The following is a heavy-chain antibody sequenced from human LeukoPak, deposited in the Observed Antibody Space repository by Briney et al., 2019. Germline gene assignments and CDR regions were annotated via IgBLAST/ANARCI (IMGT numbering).Heavy chain of an antibody. CDR2: ISSSSSYI. Sequence: KPGGSLRLSCAASGFTFSSYSMNWVRQAPGKGLEWVSSISSSSSYIYYADSVKGRFTISRDNAKNSLYLQMNSLRAEDTAVYYCARSLVVPAAVYYYYMDVWGKGTTVTVSS. J-gene: IGHJ6*03. D-gene: IGHD2-2*01. CDR3: ARSLVVPAAVYYYYMDV. V-gene: IGHV3-21*01. CDR1: GFTFSSYS.